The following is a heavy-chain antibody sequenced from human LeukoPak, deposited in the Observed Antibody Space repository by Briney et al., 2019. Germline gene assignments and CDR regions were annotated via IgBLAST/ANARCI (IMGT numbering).Heavy chain of an antibody. Sequence: GGSLRLSCAASGFTFSSYSMNWVRQAPGKGLEWDSSISSSSSYIYYADSVKGRFTISRDNAKNSLYLQMNSLRAEDTAVYYCARDTREYSSSEIWGQGTMVTVSS. CDR3: ARDTREYSSSEI. V-gene: IGHV3-21*01. D-gene: IGHD6-6*01. CDR1: GFTFSSYS. J-gene: IGHJ3*02. CDR2: ISSSSSYI.